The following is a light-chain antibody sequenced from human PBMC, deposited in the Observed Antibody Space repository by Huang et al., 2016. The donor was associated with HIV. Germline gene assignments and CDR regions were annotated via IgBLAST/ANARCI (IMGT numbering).Light chain of an antibody. CDR2: GAS. CDR3: QQYGSSPGT. J-gene: IGKJ1*01. V-gene: IGKV3-20*01. CDR1: QSVNSGY. Sequence: EIVLTQSPGTLSLSPGERATLSCRASQSVNSGYLAWYQQKPGQTPRLLIYGASSRATGIPGRFSGSGSGTDFTFTISRLQPEDFAVYFCQQYGSSPGTFGQGTKVEMK.